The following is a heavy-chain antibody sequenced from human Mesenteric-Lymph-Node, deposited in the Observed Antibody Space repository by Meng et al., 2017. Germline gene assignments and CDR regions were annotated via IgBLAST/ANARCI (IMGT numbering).Heavy chain of an antibody. D-gene: IGHD1-14*01. CDR2: IYPGDSDT. CDR3: ARMGEPNYDPFDY. V-gene: IGHV5-51*01. J-gene: IGHJ4*02. CDR1: GYSFTSYW. Sequence: KVSCKGSGYSFTSYWIGWVRQMPGKGLEWMGIIYPGDSDTRYSPSFQGQVTISADKSISTAYLQWSSLKASDTAMYYCARMGEPNYDPFDYWGQGTLVTVSS.